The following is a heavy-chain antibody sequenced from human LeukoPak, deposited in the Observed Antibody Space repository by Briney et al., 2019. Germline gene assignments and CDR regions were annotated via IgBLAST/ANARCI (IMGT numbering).Heavy chain of an antibody. D-gene: IGHD1-26*01. CDR3: ARSPREGGNY. CDR2: INPNSAGT. J-gene: IGHJ4*02. CDR1: GYTFPASY. V-gene: IGHV1-2*02. Sequence: ASVPVSCKASGYTFPASYIHWVRQAPGQGLEYMGWINPNSAGTNYAQKFQGRVTMTRDTSSSTAYMDLSSLTTDDTAVYYCARSPREGGNYWGQEALVTVSS.